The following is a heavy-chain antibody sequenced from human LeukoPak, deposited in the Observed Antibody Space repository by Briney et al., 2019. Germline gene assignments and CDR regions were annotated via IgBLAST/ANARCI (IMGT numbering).Heavy chain of an antibody. CDR3: ATGDGGSYLYFDY. D-gene: IGHD1-26*01. Sequence: ASVKVSCTVSGSSLNAFSIHWVRQPPGKGLEWRGGYDPSDGEIIYADKVQGRVTMTEDTSTDTAHMELISLRPEGTATYFCATGDGGSYLYFDYWGQGALVTVSS. CDR1: GSSLNAFS. V-gene: IGHV1-24*01. CDR2: YDPSDGEI. J-gene: IGHJ4*02.